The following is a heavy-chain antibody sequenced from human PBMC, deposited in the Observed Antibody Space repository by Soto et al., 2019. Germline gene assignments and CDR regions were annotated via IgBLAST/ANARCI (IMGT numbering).Heavy chain of an antibody. CDR3: ARYGDYLWFDP. CDR2: IYHSGST. V-gene: IGHV4-30-2*01. CDR1: GGSISSGGYS. Sequence: SEILSLTCAVSGGSISSGGYSWSWIRQPPGKGLEWIGYIYHSGSTYYNPSLKSRVTISVDRSKNQFSLKLSSVTAADTAVYYCARYGDYLWFDPWGQGTLVTVSS. D-gene: IGHD4-17*01. J-gene: IGHJ5*02.